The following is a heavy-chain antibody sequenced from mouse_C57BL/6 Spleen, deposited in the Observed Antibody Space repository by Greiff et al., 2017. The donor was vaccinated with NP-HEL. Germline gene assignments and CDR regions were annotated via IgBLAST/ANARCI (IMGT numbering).Heavy chain of an antibody. V-gene: IGHV1-59*01. J-gene: IGHJ2*01. CDR2: IDPSDSYT. CDR1: GYTFTSYW. CDR3: ARYYYGTSYGSYFDY. D-gene: IGHD1-1*01. Sequence: QVQLQQPGAELVRPGTSVKLSCKASGYTFTSYWMHWVKQRPGQGLEWIGVIDPSDSYTNYNQKFKGKATLTVDTSSSTAYMQLSSLTSEDSAVYYCARYYYGTSYGSYFDYWGQGTTLTVSS.